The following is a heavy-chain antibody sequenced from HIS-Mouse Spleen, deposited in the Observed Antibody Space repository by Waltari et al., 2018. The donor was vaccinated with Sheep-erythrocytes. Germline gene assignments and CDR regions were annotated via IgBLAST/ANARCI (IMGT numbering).Heavy chain of an antibody. CDR3: ARVSVAARFDY. Sequence: QLQLQESGPGLVKPSDTLSLTCTVSGGSISSSSYYWGWIRQPPGKGLEWIGSIYYSGSTSSNPSLNSRVTISVDTSKNQFSLKLSSVTAADTAVYYCARVSVAARFDYWGQGTLVTVSS. CDR2: IYYSGST. D-gene: IGHD6-6*01. V-gene: IGHV4-39*07. J-gene: IGHJ4*02. CDR1: GGSISSSSYY.